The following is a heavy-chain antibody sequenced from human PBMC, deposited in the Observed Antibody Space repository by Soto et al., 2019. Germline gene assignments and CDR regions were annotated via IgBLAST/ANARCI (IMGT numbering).Heavy chain of an antibody. CDR1: GGSISSSSYY. D-gene: IGHD6-19*01. CDR3: ARLRRYSSGWYYFAY. Sequence: QLQLQESGPGLVKPSETLSLTCTVSGGSISSSSYYWGWIRQPPGKGLEWIGSIYYRGSTYYNPSLKSRVTISGDTSKNQCSLTLSSVTAADTAVYYCARLRRYSSGWYYFAYWGQGPLVTVSS. J-gene: IGHJ4*02. CDR2: IYYRGST. V-gene: IGHV4-39*01.